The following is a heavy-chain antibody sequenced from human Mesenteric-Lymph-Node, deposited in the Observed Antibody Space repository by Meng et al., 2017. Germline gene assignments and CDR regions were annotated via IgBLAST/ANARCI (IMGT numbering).Heavy chain of an antibody. J-gene: IGHJ5*02. CDR3: ARDWLGYGVT. CDR1: GYSISSGYY. D-gene: IGHD5-18*01. V-gene: IGHV4-38-2*02. CDR2: IYYSGST. Sequence: SETLSLTCTVSGYSISSGYYWGWIRQPPGKGLEWIGYIYYSGSTNYNPSLKSRVTISVDTSKNQFSLNLSSVTAADTAVYFCARDWLGYGVTWGQGTLVTVSS.